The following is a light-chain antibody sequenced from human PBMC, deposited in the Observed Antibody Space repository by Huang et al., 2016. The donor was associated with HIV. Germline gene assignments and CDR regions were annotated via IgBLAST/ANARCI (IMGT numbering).Light chain of an antibody. CDR2: YAS. J-gene: IGKJ2*01. CDR3: HQSSSLPYT. V-gene: IGKV6-21*02. Sequence: EIVLTQSPDFQSVTPQEKITITCRDSQNIGNSLHWYQQKPGQSPQLLIKYASQTISGVPSRFSGSGSGTDFTLTINTPEAGDAATYYCHQSSSLPYTFGQGTKLEIK. CDR1: QNIGNS.